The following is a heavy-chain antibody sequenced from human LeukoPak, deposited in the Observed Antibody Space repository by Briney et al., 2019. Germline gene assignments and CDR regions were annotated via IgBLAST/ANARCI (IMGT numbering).Heavy chain of an antibody. D-gene: IGHD3-16*01. Sequence: GGSLRLSCSASGFDFSIYTMYWVRQTPGKGPEYVSTISGSGNGGSRYYADSVKGRFTISRDDSKSIVYLQMNNPRSEDTAVYYCVKDFGRVRGTPDSWGQGTLVTVSS. J-gene: IGHJ4*02. V-gene: IGHV3-64D*06. CDR2: ISGSGNGGSR. CDR3: VKDFGRVRGTPDS. CDR1: GFDFSIYT.